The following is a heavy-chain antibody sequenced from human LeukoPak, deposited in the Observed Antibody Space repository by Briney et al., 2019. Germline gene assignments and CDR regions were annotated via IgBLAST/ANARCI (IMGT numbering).Heavy chain of an antibody. CDR1: GYTFTSYY. D-gene: IGHD6-13*01. CDR3: ASSPPVYSSSWPYGMDV. CDR2: INPSGGST. V-gene: IGHV1-46*01. Sequence: ASVKVSCKASGYTFTSYYMHWVRQAPGQGLEWMGIINPSGGSTSYAQKFQGRVTMTRDTSTSTVYMELSSLRSEDTAVYYCASSPPVYSSSWPYGMDVWGQGTTVTVSS. J-gene: IGHJ6*02.